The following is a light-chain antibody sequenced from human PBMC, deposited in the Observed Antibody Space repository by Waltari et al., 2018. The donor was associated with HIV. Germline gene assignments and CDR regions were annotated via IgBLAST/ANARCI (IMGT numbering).Light chain of an antibody. CDR3: AAWDDSLNGWV. CDR1: SSNIRSNT. J-gene: IGLJ3*02. V-gene: IGLV1-44*01. CDR2: SND. Sequence: QSVLTQPPSASGTPGQRVTISCSGSSSNIRSNTVSWYQQLPGTATKLLIYSNDRRPSGVPDRFSCSKAGTSACLAISGLQSVDEADYYCAAWDDSLNGWVFGGGTKLTVL.